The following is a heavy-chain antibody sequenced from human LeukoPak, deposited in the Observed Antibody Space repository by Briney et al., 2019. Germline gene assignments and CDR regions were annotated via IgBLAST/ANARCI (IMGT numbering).Heavy chain of an antibody. V-gene: IGHV3-23*01. J-gene: IGHJ4*02. Sequence: SXXLSCXXXXFTFSNYAVSWVRQAPGKGLEWVSAISAGGGSTYYAESVKGRFTISRDNSKNTLYLQMNSLRAEDTAVYYCARDYSSGSYFDYWGQGTLVTVSS. D-gene: IGHD6-19*01. CDR3: ARDYSSGSYFDY. CDR1: XFTFSNYA. CDR2: ISAGGGST.